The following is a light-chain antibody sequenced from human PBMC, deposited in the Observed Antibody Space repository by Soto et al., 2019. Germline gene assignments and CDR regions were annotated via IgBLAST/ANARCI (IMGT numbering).Light chain of an antibody. Sequence: EIVRTQSPATLPESPGERATLSCRASQSVSSNLAWYQQTRGQAPRLLIYGTSTRATGIPARFSGSGSGTEFTLTISSLQSEDFAVYYCQQYNKWPLTFGGGTKVEIK. CDR3: QQYNKWPLT. CDR2: GTS. J-gene: IGKJ4*01. V-gene: IGKV3-15*01. CDR1: QSVSSN.